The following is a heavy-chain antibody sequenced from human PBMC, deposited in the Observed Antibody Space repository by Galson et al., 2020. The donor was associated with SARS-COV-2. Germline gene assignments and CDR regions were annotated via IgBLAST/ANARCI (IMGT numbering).Heavy chain of an antibody. CDR1: GGSFSGYY. D-gene: IGHD3-3*01. V-gene: IGHV4-34*01. CDR2: INHSGRT. CDR3: ARVRGITIFGVVITRYYYYMDV. Sequence: SQTLSLTCAVYGGSFSGYYWSWIRQPPGKGLEWIGEINHSGRTNYNPSLKSRVTISVDTSKNQFSLKLSSVTAADTAVYYCARVRGITIFGVVITRYYYYMDVWGKGTTVTVSS. J-gene: IGHJ6*03.